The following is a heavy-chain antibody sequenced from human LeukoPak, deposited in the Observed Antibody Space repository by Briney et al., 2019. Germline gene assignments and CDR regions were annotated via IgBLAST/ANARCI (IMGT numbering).Heavy chain of an antibody. Sequence: GGSLRLSCAASGFTFSSYSMNWARQAPGKGLEWVSSISSSSSYIYYADSVKGRFTISRDNAKNSLYLQMNSLRAEDTAVYYCARDYYDSSGYGYYFDYWGQGTLVTVSS. CDR3: ARDYYDSSGYGYYFDY. D-gene: IGHD3-22*01. V-gene: IGHV3-21*01. CDR1: GFTFSSYS. J-gene: IGHJ4*02. CDR2: ISSSSSYI.